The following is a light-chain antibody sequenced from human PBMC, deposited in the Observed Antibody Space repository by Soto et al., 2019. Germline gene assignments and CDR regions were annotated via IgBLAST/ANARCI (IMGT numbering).Light chain of an antibody. CDR2: AAS. CDR3: QKYNSAPPLT. V-gene: IGKV1-27*01. J-gene: IGKJ4*01. CDR1: QGISSY. Sequence: DIQMTQSPSSLSASVGDRVTITCRASQGISSYLAWYQQKPGKVPKLLIYAASTLQSGVPSRFSGSGSGTDFTLTISSLQPEDVATYCCQKYNSAPPLTFGGGTKVEIK.